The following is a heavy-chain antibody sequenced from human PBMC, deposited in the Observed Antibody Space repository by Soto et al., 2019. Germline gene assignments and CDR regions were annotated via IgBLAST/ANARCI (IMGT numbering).Heavy chain of an antibody. J-gene: IGHJ4*02. V-gene: IGHV3-33*01. CDR3: VRTACVINNCSYRGVR. D-gene: IGHD1-20*01. CDR1: GFDFKTYG. CDR2: IGFDGTNI. Sequence: QGQLVESGGGVVQPGRSLRRSCVASGFDFKTYGMHWVRQAPGKGLEWVAVIGFDGTNIHYSDSVRGRFSISRDNSENTVSLQMNSLRVEDTALYYCVRTACVINNCSYRGVRWGQGSLVTV.